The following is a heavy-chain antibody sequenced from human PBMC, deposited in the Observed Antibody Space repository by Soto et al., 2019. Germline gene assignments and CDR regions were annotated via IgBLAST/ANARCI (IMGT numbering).Heavy chain of an antibody. CDR3: ARDRIQLGLREFDY. Sequence: PGGSLRLSCAASGFTFSSYSMNWVRQAPGKGLEWVSSISSSSSYIYYADSVKGRFTISRDNSKNTLYLQMNSLRAEDTAVYYCARDRIQLGLREFDYWGQGTLVTVSS. CDR1: GFTFSSYS. J-gene: IGHJ4*02. CDR2: ISSSSSYI. D-gene: IGHD5-18*01. V-gene: IGHV3-21*01.